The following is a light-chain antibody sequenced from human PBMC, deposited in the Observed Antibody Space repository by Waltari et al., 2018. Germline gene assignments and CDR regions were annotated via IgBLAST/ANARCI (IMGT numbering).Light chain of an antibody. Sequence: DIVLTQSPGTLSLSPGASATLSCRASQSVSSSYLAWYQQKPGQAPRRLIYGASVRATGIPDRFSGSGSGTDFTLTITRVEPEDFAVYFCQQYGSSPNTFGQGTKVEIK. CDR3: QQYGSSPNT. CDR1: QSVSSSY. V-gene: IGKV3-20*01. CDR2: GAS. J-gene: IGKJ2*01.